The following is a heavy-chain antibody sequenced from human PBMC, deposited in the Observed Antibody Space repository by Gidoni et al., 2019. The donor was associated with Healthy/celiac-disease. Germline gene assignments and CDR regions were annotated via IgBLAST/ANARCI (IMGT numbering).Heavy chain of an antibody. D-gene: IGHD3-22*01. CDR2: IYYSGST. J-gene: IGHJ5*02. V-gene: IGHV4-59*01. Sequence: QVQLQESGPGLVKPSETLSLTCTVSGGSISSYYWSWIRQPPGKGLEWIGYIYYSGSTNYNPSLKSRVTISVDTSKNQFSLKLSSVTAADTAVYYCARDQGGDYYDSSGYPNWFDPWGQGTLVTVSS. CDR3: ARDQGGDYYDSSGYPNWFDP. CDR1: GGSISSYY.